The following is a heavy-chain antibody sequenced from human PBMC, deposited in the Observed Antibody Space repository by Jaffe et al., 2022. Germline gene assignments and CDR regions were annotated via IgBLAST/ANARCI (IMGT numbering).Heavy chain of an antibody. D-gene: IGHD4-17*01. CDR3: AKDHRGGGTVTIDY. CDR1: GFTFSSYG. V-gene: IGHV3-30*02. CDR2: IRYDGSNK. Sequence: QVQLVESGGGVVQPGGSLRLSCAASGFTFSSYGMHWVRQAPGKGLEWVAFIRYDGSNKYYADSVKGRFTISRDNSKNTLYLQMNSLRAEDTAVYYCAKDHRGGGTVTIDYWGQGTLVTVSS. J-gene: IGHJ4*02.